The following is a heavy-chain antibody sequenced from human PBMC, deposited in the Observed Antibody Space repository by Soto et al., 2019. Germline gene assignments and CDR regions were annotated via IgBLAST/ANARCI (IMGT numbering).Heavy chain of an antibody. D-gene: IGHD6-19*01. CDR1: GGSINTSSYY. CDR2: IPYSGGT. Sequence: PSETLSLTCTVSGGSINTSSYYWGWIRQPPGKGLEWIGSIPYSGGTYYNPSLKSRVTISVDTSKNQFSLKLSSLTAADTAVYYCARLDTSGWHFAYWGQGPMVTVSS. CDR3: ARLDTSGWHFAY. V-gene: IGHV4-39*01. J-gene: IGHJ4*02.